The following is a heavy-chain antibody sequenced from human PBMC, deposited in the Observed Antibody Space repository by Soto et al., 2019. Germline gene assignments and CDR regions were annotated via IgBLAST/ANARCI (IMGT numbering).Heavy chain of an antibody. V-gene: IGHV1-69*12. Sequence: QVQLVQSGAEVKKPGPSVKVSCKAFGGTFSTYAVSWVRQAPGQGLEWVGGIIPSTGSTNHAQKFQGRVTITADESTRTVYMELTRLRSDDTAVYYCARGGSSSDYWGQGTLVTVSS. CDR1: GGTFSTYA. CDR3: ARGGSSSDY. CDR2: IIPSTGST. J-gene: IGHJ4*02. D-gene: IGHD6-13*01.